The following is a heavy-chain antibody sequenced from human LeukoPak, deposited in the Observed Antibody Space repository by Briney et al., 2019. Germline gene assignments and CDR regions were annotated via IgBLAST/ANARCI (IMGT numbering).Heavy chain of an antibody. J-gene: IGHJ3*02. V-gene: IGHV3-9*03. CDR2: ISWNSGSI. CDR3: AKAISGSYLHDAFDI. D-gene: IGHD1-26*01. CDR1: GFTFDDYA. Sequence: GGSLRLSCAASGFTFDDYAMHWVRQAPGKGLEWVSGISWNSGSIGYADSVKGRFTISRDNAKNSLYLQMNSLRAEDMALYYCAKAISGSYLHDAFDIWGQGTMVTVSS.